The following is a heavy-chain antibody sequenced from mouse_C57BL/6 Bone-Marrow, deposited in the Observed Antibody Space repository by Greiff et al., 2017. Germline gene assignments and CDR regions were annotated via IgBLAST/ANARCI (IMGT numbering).Heavy chain of an antibody. Sequence: QVQLQQPGAELVMPGASVKLSCKASGYTFTSYWMHWVKQRPGQGLEWIGEIDPSDSYTNYNQKFKGKSTLTVDKSSSTAYMQLSSLTSEDSAVYYCASRGTTVDYWGQGTTLTVSS. CDR3: ASRGTTVDY. CDR1: GYTFTSYW. J-gene: IGHJ2*01. CDR2: IDPSDSYT. V-gene: IGHV1-69*01. D-gene: IGHD1-1*01.